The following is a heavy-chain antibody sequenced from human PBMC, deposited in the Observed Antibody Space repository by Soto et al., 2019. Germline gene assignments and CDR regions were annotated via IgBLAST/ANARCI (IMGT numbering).Heavy chain of an antibody. CDR1: GGSISSGDYY. D-gene: IGHD1-1*01. CDR3: ARSADGDANGNPWYYFDY. Sequence: QVQLQESGPGLVKPSQTLSLTCTVSGGSISSGDYYWSWIRQPPGKGLEWIGYIYYSGSTYYNPHRKSRFTISVDTAKHQFSLKLSSVTAADTAVYYCARSADGDANGNPWYYFDYWGQGTLVTVSS. CDR2: IYYSGST. V-gene: IGHV4-30-4*01. J-gene: IGHJ4*02.